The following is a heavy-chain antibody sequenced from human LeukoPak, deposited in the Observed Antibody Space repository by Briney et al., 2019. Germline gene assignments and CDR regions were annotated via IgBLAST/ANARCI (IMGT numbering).Heavy chain of an antibody. D-gene: IGHD1-26*01. Sequence: GGSLRLSCAASGFTFSSYWMSWARQAPGKGLEWVANTKQDGGERYYVDSVKGRFTISRDNAKNSLYLQMNSLRAEDTAVYYCARDKIVGATNFDYWGQGTLVTVSS. CDR1: GFTFSSYW. CDR2: TKQDGGER. CDR3: ARDKIVGATNFDY. V-gene: IGHV3-7*03. J-gene: IGHJ4*02.